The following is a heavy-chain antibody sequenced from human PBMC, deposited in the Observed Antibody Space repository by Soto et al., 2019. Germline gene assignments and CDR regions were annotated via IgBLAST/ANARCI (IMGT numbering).Heavy chain of an antibody. CDR3: ARKRVLPGLYNWFDP. J-gene: IGHJ5*02. V-gene: IGHV4-34*01. CDR1: GGSFSGYY. CDR2: INHSGST. Sequence: SETLSLTCAVYGGSFSGYYWSWIRQPPGKGLEWIGEINHSGSTNYNPSLKSRVTISVDTSKNQFSLKLSSVTAADTAVYYCARKRVLPGLYNWFDPWGQGTLVTVSS.